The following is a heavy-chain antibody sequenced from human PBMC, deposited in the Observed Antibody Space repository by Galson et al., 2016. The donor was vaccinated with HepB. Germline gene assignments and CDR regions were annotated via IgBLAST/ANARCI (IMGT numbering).Heavy chain of an antibody. CDR3: GRAHGSGNWGVDQ. V-gene: IGHV3-30-3*01. J-gene: IGHJ4*02. CDR1: GFTFTNYI. D-gene: IGHD3-10*01. Sequence: SLRPSCAASGFTFTNYIIHWVRQPPGKGLEWLALTSHAGNDKYYADSVKARFTISRDNFKNTMYLQMNSLGVEDTAAYYCGRAHGSGNWGVDQWGQGTLVTVSS. CDR2: TSHAGNDK.